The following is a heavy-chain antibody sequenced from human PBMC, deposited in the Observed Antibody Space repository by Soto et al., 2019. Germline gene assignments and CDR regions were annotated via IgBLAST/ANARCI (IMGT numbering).Heavy chain of an antibody. D-gene: IGHD5-12*01. CDR2: ISSSTI. CDR3: VKGGYHYFDY. V-gene: IGHV3-48*01. CDR1: GFTFSSYS. J-gene: IGHJ4*02. Sequence: GGSLRLSCAASGFTFSSYSMNWVRQAPGKGLEWVSYISSSTIYYADSVKGRFTISRDNAKNSLYLQMNSLRAEDTAVYYCVKGGYHYFDYWGQGTLVTVSS.